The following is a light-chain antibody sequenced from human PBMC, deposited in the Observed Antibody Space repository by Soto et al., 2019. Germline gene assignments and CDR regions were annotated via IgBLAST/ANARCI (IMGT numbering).Light chain of an antibody. V-gene: IGLV2-23*01. CDR2: EGS. CDR1: SSDVGSYNL. Sequence: QSALTQPASVSGSPGQSITISRTGTSSDVGSYNLVSWYQQHPGKAPKLMIYEGSKRPSGVSNRFSGSKSGNTASLTISGLQAEDEADYYCCSYAGSSRGVVFGGGTKLTVL. CDR3: CSYAGSSRGVV. J-gene: IGLJ2*01.